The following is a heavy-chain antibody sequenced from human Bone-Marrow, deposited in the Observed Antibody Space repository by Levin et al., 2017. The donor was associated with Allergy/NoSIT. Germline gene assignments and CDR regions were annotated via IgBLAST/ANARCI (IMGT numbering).Heavy chain of an antibody. CDR1: GFTFSNAW. V-gene: IGHV3-15*01. CDR3: TTSSERGYSYGYTLYFDY. D-gene: IGHD5-18*01. Sequence: PGGSLRLSCAASGFTFSNAWMSWVRQAPGKGLEWVGRIKSKTDGGTTDYAAPVKGRFTISRDDSKNTLYLQMNSLKTEDTAVYYCTTSSERGYSYGYTLYFDYWGQGTLVTVSS. CDR2: IKSKTDGGTT. J-gene: IGHJ4*02.